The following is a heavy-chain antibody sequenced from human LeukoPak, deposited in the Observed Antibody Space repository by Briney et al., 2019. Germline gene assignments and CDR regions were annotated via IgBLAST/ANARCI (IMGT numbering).Heavy chain of an antibody. CDR2: IHHGGST. Sequence: SQTLSLTCTVSGGSISSGVYYWSWIRQPPGEGLEWIGYIHHGGSTYYNPSLKSRVTLSVDRSKNQFSLQLTFVTAADTAVYYCARARLERTGYYFDSWGQGALVTVSS. V-gene: IGHV4-30-2*01. CDR1: GGSISSGVYY. D-gene: IGHD2-8*02. CDR3: ARARLERTGYYFDS. J-gene: IGHJ4*02.